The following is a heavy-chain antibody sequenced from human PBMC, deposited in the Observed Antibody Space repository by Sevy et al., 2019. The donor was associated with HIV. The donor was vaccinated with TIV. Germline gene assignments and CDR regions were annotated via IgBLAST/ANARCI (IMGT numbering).Heavy chain of an antibody. V-gene: IGHV3-33*01. CDR2: IWFDGSNI. J-gene: IGHJ4*02. CDR3: ARERTYLFDY. Sequence: GGSLRLSCVASGFTFGSYGMLWVRQAPGKGLEWVADIWFDGSNIHYADSVRGRFTISRDNSKNTLSLQMSSLRAEDTAVYYCARERTYLFDYCDQGTLVTVSS. CDR1: GFTFGSYG.